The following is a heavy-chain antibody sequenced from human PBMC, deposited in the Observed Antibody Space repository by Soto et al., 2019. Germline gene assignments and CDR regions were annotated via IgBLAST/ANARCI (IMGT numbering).Heavy chain of an antibody. CDR2: ISWDGGST. D-gene: IGHD3-22*01. J-gene: IGHJ4*02. CDR1: GFTFDDYT. Sequence: PGGSLRLSCAASGFTFDDYTMHWVRQAPGKGLEWVSLISWDGGSTYYADSVKGRFTISRDNSKNSLYLQMNSLRTDDTALYYCAKTYDYYDSSGYLDYWGQGTLVTVSS. CDR3: AKTYDYYDSSGYLDY. V-gene: IGHV3-43*01.